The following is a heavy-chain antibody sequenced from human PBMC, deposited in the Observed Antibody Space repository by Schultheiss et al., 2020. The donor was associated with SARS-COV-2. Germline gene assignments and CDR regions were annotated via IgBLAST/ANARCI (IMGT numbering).Heavy chain of an antibody. Sequence: SETLSLTCTVSGVSISSSSYYWGWIRQPPGKGLEWIGSIYYSVNTYYNPSLKSRVTISVDTPKNQFSLKVSSVTAADTAVYYCASEGLRFLENDYWGQGTLVTVSS. CDR1: GVSISSSSYY. J-gene: IGHJ4*02. V-gene: IGHV4-39*07. CDR3: ASEGLRFLENDY. D-gene: IGHD3-3*01. CDR2: IYYSVNT.